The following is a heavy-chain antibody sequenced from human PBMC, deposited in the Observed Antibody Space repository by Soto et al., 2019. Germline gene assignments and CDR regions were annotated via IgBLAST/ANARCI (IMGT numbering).Heavy chain of an antibody. CDR1: GFTFSNYA. D-gene: IGHD6-13*01. CDR2: IASDGKDK. J-gene: IGHJ4*02. Sequence: QVQLVESGGGVVQPGRSLKLSCAASGFTFSNYAIHWVRQAPGKGLEWVAVIASDGKDKRYANSVKGRFTISRDHSKNTVYLQMNSMRGEDTAVYYCAKDGAIAAADYCFDYWGQGSLVTVAS. V-gene: IGHV3-30*18. CDR3: AKDGAIAAADYCFDY.